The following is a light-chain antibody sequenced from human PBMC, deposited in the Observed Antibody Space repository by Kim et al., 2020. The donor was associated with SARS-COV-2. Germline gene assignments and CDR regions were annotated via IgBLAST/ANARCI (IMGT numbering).Light chain of an antibody. Sequence: QSITISCPGTSSDFGGYNYVSWYQQHPGKAPKLMIYDVSNRPSGVSNRFSGSKSGNTASLTISGLQAEDEADYYCSSYTSSSTLVVFGGGTKLTVL. CDR3: SSYTSSSTLVV. J-gene: IGLJ2*01. CDR1: SSDFGGYNY. CDR2: DVS. V-gene: IGLV2-14*03.